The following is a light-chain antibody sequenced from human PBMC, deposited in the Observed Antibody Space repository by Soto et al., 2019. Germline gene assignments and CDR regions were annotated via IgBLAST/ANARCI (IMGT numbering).Light chain of an antibody. CDR3: CSYAGSGTFV. J-gene: IGLJ1*01. V-gene: IGLV2-23*02. CDR1: SSDVGSYNL. CDR2: EVT. Sequence: QSALTQPASVSGSPGQSIIISCTGTSSDVGSYNLVSWYQQLPGKAPKLMIYEVTKRPSGVSNRFSGSKSGNTASLTISGLQAEDETDYYCCSYAGSGTFVFGSGTKVTV.